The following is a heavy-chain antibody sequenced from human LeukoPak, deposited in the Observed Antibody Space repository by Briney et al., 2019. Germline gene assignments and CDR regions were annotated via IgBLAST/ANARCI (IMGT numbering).Heavy chain of an antibody. CDR1: GGSILTTNW. Sequence: PSETLSLTCAVSGGSILTTNWWSWVRQPPGKGLEWIGEVHLSGASNYNPSLKSRVSMSIDKSRNQLSLELTSVTAADTAIYYCARECGAFSPFGFWGQGTLVTVSS. CDR3: ARECGAFSPFGF. J-gene: IGHJ4*02. V-gene: IGHV4-4*02. D-gene: IGHD1-26*01. CDR2: VHLSGAS.